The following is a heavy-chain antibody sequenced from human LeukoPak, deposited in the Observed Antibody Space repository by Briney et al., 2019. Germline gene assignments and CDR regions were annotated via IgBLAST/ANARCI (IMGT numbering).Heavy chain of an antibody. D-gene: IGHD5-18*01. CDR2: IIPIFGTA. V-gene: IGHV1-69*13. Sequence: SVTVSCKASGGTFSSYAISWVRQAPGQGLEWMGGIIPIFGTANYAQKFQGRVTITADESTSTAYMELSSLRSEDTAVYYCAREFVLRDRKGAQLWLLDYWGQGTLVTVSS. CDR1: GGTFSSYA. J-gene: IGHJ4*02. CDR3: AREFVLRDRKGAQLWLLDY.